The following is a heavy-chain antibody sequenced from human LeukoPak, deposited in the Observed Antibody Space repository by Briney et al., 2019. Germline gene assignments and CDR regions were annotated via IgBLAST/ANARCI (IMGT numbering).Heavy chain of an antibody. Sequence: SETLSLTCTVSGYSISSGYYWGWIRQPPGKGLEWIGSIYHSGSTYYNPSLKSRVTISVDTSKNQFSLKLSSVTAADTAVYYCARVAMLWFGEQQDYWGQGTLVTVSS. D-gene: IGHD3-10*01. J-gene: IGHJ4*02. CDR1: GYSISSGYY. V-gene: IGHV4-38-2*02. CDR2: IYHSGST. CDR3: ARVAMLWFGEQQDY.